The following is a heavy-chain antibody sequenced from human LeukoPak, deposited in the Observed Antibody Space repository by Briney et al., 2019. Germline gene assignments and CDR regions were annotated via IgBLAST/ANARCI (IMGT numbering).Heavy chain of an antibody. V-gene: IGHV3-33*01. CDR3: ARDCSSTSCYEGLDY. J-gene: IGHJ4*02. CDR2: IWYDGSNK. Sequence: GGSLRLSCAASGFTFSSYGMHWVRQAPGKGLEWVAVIWYDGSNKYYADSVKGRFTISRDNSKNTLYLQMNGLRAEDTAVYYCARDCSSTSCYEGLDYWGQGTLVTVSS. CDR1: GFTFSSYG. D-gene: IGHD2-2*01.